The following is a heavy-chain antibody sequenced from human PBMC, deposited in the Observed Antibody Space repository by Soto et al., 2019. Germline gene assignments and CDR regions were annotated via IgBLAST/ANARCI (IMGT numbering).Heavy chain of an antibody. CDR3: AKDYLDCSSTSCYYYYYGMDV. D-gene: IGHD2-2*01. CDR1: GFTFDDYA. J-gene: IGHJ6*02. V-gene: IGHV3-43D*03. Sequence: GGSLRLSCAASGFTFDDYAMHWVRQAPGKGLEWVSLISWDGGSTYYADSVKGRFTISRDNSKNSLYLQMNSLRAEDTALYYCAKDYLDCSSTSCYYYYYGMDVWGQGTTVTVSS. CDR2: ISWDGGST.